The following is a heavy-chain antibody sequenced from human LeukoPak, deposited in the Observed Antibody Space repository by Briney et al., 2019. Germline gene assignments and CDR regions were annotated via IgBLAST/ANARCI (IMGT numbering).Heavy chain of an antibody. D-gene: IGHD6-13*01. CDR3: APVAGWAAAGTYHFDH. J-gene: IGHJ4*02. Sequence: PGGSLRLSCAASGFTFSSYAMSWVRQAPGKGLEWVSAISGSGGSTYYADSVEGRFTISRDNSKNTLYLQMNSLRAEDTAVYYCAPVAGWAAAGTYHFDHWGQGTLVTVSS. CDR1: GFTFSSYA. V-gene: IGHV3-23*01. CDR2: ISGSGGST.